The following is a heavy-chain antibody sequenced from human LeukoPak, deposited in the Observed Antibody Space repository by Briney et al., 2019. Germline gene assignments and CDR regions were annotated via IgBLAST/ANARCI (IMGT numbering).Heavy chain of an antibody. J-gene: IGHJ5*02. CDR3: ARAPPNSGSYYRLHSWFDP. D-gene: IGHD3-10*01. V-gene: IGHV1-2*06. CDR2: INPNSGGT. CDR1: GYTFTDYY. Sequence: GASVNVSCKASGYTFTDYYMHWVRQAPGQGLEWMGRINPNSGGTNYAQKFQGRVTMTRDTSISTAYMELSSLRSDDTAFYYCARAPPNSGSYYRLHSWFDPWGQGALVTVSS.